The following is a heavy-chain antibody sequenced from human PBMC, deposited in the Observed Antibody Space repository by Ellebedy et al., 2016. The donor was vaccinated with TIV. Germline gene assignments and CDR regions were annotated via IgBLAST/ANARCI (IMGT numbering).Heavy chain of an antibody. CDR2: ISSDGGST. Sequence: GESLKISCSASGFSFSSYAMHWVRQAPGKGLEYLSGISSDGGSTYYADSVKGRFTISRDNSKNTLYLQMSSLRVEDMAVYYCVKAQGYYGSGTYEALDYWGQGTLVTVSS. J-gene: IGHJ4*02. CDR1: GFSFSSYA. V-gene: IGHV3-64D*06. CDR3: VKAQGYYGSGTYEALDY. D-gene: IGHD3-10*01.